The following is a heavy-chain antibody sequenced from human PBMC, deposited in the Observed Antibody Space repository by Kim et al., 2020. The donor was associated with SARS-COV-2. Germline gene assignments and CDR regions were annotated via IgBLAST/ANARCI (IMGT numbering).Heavy chain of an antibody. Sequence: GGSLRLSCATSGFIFSDSSMHWVRQASGKGLEWIGRIRDKSNSYATAYATSLKGRFTISRDDSKNTTFLQLNSLKTEDTAVYYCTRPPYSGSYEGRDYWGQGPGVTVSS. V-gene: IGHV3-73*01. CDR3: TRPPYSGSYEGRDY. CDR2: IRDKSNSYAT. J-gene: IGHJ4*02. CDR1: GFIFSDSS. D-gene: IGHD1-26*01.